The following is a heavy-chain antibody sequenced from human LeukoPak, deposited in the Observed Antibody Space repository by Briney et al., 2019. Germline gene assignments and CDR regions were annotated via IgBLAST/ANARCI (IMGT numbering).Heavy chain of an antibody. J-gene: IGHJ4*02. CDR2: IYSSGEI. V-gene: IGHV3-53*01. CDR3: AKDIGSFGQSQLLGFDY. D-gene: IGHD2-15*01. Sequence: GGSLRLSCAASGFSVGDNYMSWVRQAPGKGLEWVSVIYSSGEIYYIESVEGRFTISRDNSKNTLFLQMHSLRADDTAVYFCAKDIGSFGQSQLLGFDYWGQGTLVTVSS. CDR1: GFSVGDNY.